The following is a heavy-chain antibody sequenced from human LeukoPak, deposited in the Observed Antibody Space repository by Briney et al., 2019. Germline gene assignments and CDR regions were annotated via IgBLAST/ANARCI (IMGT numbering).Heavy chain of an antibody. Sequence: GGSLRLSCAASGFTFDDYAMHWVRQAPGKGLEWVSGISWNSGSIGYADSVKGRFTISRDNAKNSLYLQMNSLRAEDTALYYCAKVMAPYYYDSSGYYKYYGMDVWGQGTTVTVSS. CDR3: AKVMAPYYYDSSGYYKYYGMDV. CDR2: ISWNSGSI. V-gene: IGHV3-9*01. D-gene: IGHD3-22*01. CDR1: GFTFDDYA. J-gene: IGHJ6*02.